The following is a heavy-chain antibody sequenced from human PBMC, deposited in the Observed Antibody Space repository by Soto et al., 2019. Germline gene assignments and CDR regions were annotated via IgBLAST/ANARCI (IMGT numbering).Heavy chain of an antibody. D-gene: IGHD6-19*01. CDR1: GFSLSNARMG. Sequence: QVTLKESGPVLVKPTETLTLTCTVSGFSLSNARMGVSWIRQPPGKALEWLVHIFSNDAKSYSTSLKSRVTNSKSTSKSQVVLTMTNMSPVDTGTYYCARIRGAVAGNYYYYGIDVWGQGTTVTVSS. CDR3: ARIRGAVAGNYYYYGIDV. J-gene: IGHJ6*02. CDR2: IFSNDAK. V-gene: IGHV2-26*01.